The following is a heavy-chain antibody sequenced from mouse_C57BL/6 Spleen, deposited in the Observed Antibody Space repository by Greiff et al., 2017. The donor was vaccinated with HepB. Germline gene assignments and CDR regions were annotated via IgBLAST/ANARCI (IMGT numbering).Heavy chain of an antibody. CDR2: IDPENGDT. J-gene: IGHJ2*01. CDR3: TTAGGNSPFDY. Sequence: VQLQQSGAELVRPGASVKLSCTASGFNIKDDYMHWVKQRPEQGLEWIGWIDPENGDTEYASKFQGKATITADTSSNTAYLQPSSLTSEDTAVYYCTTAGGNSPFDYWGQGTTLTVSS. CDR1: GFNIKDDY. D-gene: IGHD2-1*01. V-gene: IGHV14-4*01.